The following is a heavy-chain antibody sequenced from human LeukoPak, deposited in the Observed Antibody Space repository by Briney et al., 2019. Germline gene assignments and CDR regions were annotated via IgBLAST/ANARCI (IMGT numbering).Heavy chain of an antibody. D-gene: IGHD6-13*01. CDR3: ARLQQLINDY. J-gene: IGHJ4*02. CDR1: GNTVTGYY. V-gene: IGHV1-2*02. CDR2: IDPNTGGT. Sequence: ASVKVSCKTSGNTVTGYYMHWVRQAPGQGLEWMGWIDPNTGGTNYVQKFQGRVTMTRDTSITTVYMELSRLRSDDTAVYYCARLQQLINDYWGQGTLVTVSS.